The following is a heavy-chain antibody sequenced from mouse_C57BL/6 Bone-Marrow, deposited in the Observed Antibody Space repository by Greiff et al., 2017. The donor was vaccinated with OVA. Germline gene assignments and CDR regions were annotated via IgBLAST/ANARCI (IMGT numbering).Heavy chain of an antibody. J-gene: IGHJ3*01. CDR2: INPSSGYT. Sequence: VQLQQSGAELAKPGASVKLSCKASGYTFTSYWMHWVKQRPGQGLEWIGYINPSSGYTKYNQKFKDKATLTADKSPSTAYMQLSSLTYEDSAVYYCASRDSSYWGQGTLVTVSA. CDR3: ASRDSSY. V-gene: IGHV1-7*01. CDR1: GYTFTSYW. D-gene: IGHD3-2*01.